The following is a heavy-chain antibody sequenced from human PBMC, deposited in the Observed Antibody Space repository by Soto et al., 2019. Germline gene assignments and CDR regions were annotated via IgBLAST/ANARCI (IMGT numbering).Heavy chain of an antibody. V-gene: IGHV3-7*01. J-gene: IGHJ6*02. D-gene: IGHD6-13*01. CDR1: GFTFSSYW. CDR3: ARIASTGRGWDV. Sequence: EVQLVESGGGLVQPGGSLRLSCADSGFTFSSYWMSWVRQAPVKGLEWVGNIKQDGSEKNYVDSVKGRFTISRDNAKNSLYLQMNSLRAEDTAVYYCARIASTGRGWDVWGQGTTVVVPS. CDR2: IKQDGSEK.